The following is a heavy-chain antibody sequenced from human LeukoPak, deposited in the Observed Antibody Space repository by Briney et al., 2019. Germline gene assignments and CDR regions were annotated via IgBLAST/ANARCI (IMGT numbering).Heavy chain of an antibody. CDR1: GFTFSSYA. V-gene: IGHV3-30*04. Sequence: GGSLRLSCAASGFTFSSYAMHWVRQAPGKGLEWVAVISYDGSNKYYADSVKGRFTISRDNSKNTLYLQMNSLRAEDTAVYYCARERITMVRGVIITVSYYYYGMDVWGQGTTVTVSS. D-gene: IGHD3-10*01. CDR2: ISYDGSNK. CDR3: ARERITMVRGVIITVSYYYYGMDV. J-gene: IGHJ6*02.